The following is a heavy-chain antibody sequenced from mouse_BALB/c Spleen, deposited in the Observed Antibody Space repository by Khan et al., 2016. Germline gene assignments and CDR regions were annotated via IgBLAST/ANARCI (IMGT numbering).Heavy chain of an antibody. Sequence: VQLQESGPGLVAPSQSLSITCTVSGFSLTDYGVSWIRQPPGKGLEWLGVIWGSGSTYYNSALKSRLSISQDTSQSQVFFNMNSLQTDDTAMYYCAKQADYNHFAYWGQGTLVTVSA. V-gene: IGHV2-6-5*01. J-gene: IGHJ3*01. CDR2: IWGSGST. D-gene: IGHD1-3*01. CDR1: GFSLTDYG. CDR3: AKQADYNHFAY.